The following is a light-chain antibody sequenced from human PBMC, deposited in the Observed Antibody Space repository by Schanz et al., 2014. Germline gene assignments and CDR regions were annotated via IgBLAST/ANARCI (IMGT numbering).Light chain of an antibody. CDR1: SSDAAVYNS. J-gene: IGLJ3*02. CDR3: AAWDDSLNGLV. Sequence: SALTQPASVSGSPGQSITISCTGTSSDAAVYNSVSWYQQHPGKAPQLMIYEVTKRPSGVPDRFSGSKSGTSASLAISGLQSEDEADYYCAAWDDSLNGLVFGGGTKLTVL. V-gene: IGLV2-14*01. CDR2: EVT.